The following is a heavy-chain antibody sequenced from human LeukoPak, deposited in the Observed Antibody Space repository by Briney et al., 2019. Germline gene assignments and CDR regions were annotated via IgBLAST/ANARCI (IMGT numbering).Heavy chain of an antibody. CDR1: GFTFSSYW. Sequence: GGSLRLSCAASGFTFSSYWMSWVRQAPGKGLEWVANIKQDGSEKYYVDSVKGRFTISRDNAKNSLYLQMNSLRAEDTAVYYCARERRRSSTCCYMDYWGQGTLVTVSS. CDR2: IKQDGSEK. V-gene: IGHV3-7*01. CDR3: ARERRRSSTCCYMDY. D-gene: IGHD2-2*02. J-gene: IGHJ4*02.